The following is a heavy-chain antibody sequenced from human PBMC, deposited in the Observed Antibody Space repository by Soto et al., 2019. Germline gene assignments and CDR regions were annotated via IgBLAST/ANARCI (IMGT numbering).Heavy chain of an antibody. V-gene: IGHV4-39*01. Sequence: QLQLQESGPGLVKPSETLSLTCTVSGGSISSSSYYWGWIRQPPGKGLEWIGSIYDSGSTYYNPSLNIRVTISVDTSKNQFSLKLSSVTAADTAVYYCARHEDIVVVVAALGMDVWGQGTTVTVSS. CDR3: ARHEDIVVVVAALGMDV. CDR2: IYDSGST. J-gene: IGHJ6*02. D-gene: IGHD2-15*01. CDR1: GGSISSSSYY.